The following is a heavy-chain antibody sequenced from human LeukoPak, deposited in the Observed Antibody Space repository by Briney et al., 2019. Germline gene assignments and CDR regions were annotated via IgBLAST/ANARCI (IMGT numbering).Heavy chain of an antibody. CDR3: ARDKRGMVRGSLFYYYYMDV. CDR1: GGSISSYY. CDR2: IYYSGST. Sequence: PSQTLSLTCTVSGGSISSYYWSWIRQPAGKGLECIGYIYYSGSTNYNPSLKSRVTISVDTSKNQFSLKLSSVTAADTAVYYCARDKRGMVRGSLFYYYYMDVWGKGTTVTVSS. D-gene: IGHD3-10*01. V-gene: IGHV4-59*01. J-gene: IGHJ6*03.